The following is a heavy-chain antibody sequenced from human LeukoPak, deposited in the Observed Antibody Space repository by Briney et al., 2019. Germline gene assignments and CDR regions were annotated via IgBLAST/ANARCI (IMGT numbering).Heavy chain of an antibody. V-gene: IGHV3-11*01. J-gene: IGHJ6*02. Sequence: PGGSLRLSCAASGFTFSDYYMSWIRQAPGKGLEWVSYISSSGSTIYYADSVKGRFTISRDNAKNSPYLQMNSLRAEDTAVYYCARENVVVAGTEYYYGMDVWGQGTTVTVSS. CDR1: GFTFSDYY. D-gene: IGHD2-15*01. CDR3: ARENVVVAGTEYYYGMDV. CDR2: ISSSGSTI.